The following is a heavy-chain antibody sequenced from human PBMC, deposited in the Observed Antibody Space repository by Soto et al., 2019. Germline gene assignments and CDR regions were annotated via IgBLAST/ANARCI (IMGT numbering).Heavy chain of an antibody. CDR1: GFTFSIFA. Sequence: GGSLRLSCAASGFTFSIFAMSWVRQSPGKGLEWVSTISGSGGSTYYADAVKGRFTISRDNSMGTLYLQMKSLRVEDTAIYYCAKEVSLGSTVDLGYWGQGTLVTVSS. J-gene: IGHJ4*02. D-gene: IGHD7-27*01. V-gene: IGHV3-23*01. CDR2: ISGSGGST. CDR3: AKEVSLGSTVDLGY.